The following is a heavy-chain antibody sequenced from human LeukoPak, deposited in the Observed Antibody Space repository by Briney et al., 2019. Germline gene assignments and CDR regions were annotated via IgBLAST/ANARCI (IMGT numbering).Heavy chain of an antibody. CDR1: GFTSSSYW. Sequence: GGSLRLSCTASGFTSSSYWMSWVRQAPEKGLEWVANIKQDGSEKYYVGSVRGRFTISRDNAKNSLFLQMNSLRAEDTAVYYCATSRSFDYWGQGTLVTVST. V-gene: IGHV3-7*01. CDR2: IKQDGSEK. J-gene: IGHJ4*02. CDR3: ATSRSFDY.